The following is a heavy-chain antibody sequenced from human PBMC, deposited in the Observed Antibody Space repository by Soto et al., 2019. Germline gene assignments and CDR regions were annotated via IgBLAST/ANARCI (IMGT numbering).Heavy chain of an antibody. J-gene: IGHJ5*02. D-gene: IGHD2-15*01. CDR2: ISSGSAYI. Sequence: EVQVVESGGGLVHPGGSLRLSCNFTFSMYSMNWVRQAPGKGLEWVASISSGSAYIKYADSVKGRFTISTDNPKNSVSLQMNSLRVDDTAVYFCTTEQGGSYDSWCDPWGLGTLVTVSS. V-gene: IGHV3-21*01. CDR3: TTEQGGSYDSWCDP. CDR1: TFSMYS.